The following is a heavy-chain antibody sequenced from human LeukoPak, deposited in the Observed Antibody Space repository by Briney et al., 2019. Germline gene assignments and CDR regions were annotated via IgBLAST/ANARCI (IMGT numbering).Heavy chain of an antibody. CDR2: IYTSGST. D-gene: IGHD6-13*01. CDR3: ARDGYSSSWYDTYFDY. Sequence: SETLSLTCTVSGGSISSYYWSWIRQPAGKGLEWIGRIYTSGSTNYNPSLKSRVTMSVDTSKNQFSLKLSSVTAADTAVYYCARDGYSSSWYDTYFDYWGQGTLVTVSS. V-gene: IGHV4-4*07. CDR1: GGSISSYY. J-gene: IGHJ4*02.